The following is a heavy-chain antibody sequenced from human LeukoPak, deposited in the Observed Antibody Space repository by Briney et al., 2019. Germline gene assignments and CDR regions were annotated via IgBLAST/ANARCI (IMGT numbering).Heavy chain of an antibody. CDR1: GFTFSDHY. J-gene: IGHJ4*02. D-gene: IGHD1-26*01. V-gene: IGHV3-15*01. CDR2: IKSKTDGGTT. Sequence: GGSLRLSCAASGFTFSDHYMDWVRQAPGKGLEWVGRIKSKTDGGTTDYAAPVKGRFTISRDDLSNTLYLQMNSLKIEDTAVYYCTTERSGSFPYWGQGALVTVSS. CDR3: TTERSGSFPY.